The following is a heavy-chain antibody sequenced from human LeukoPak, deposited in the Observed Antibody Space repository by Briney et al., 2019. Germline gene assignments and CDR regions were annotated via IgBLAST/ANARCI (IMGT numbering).Heavy chain of an antibody. CDR2: INWNGGST. CDR3: ARIHCSGGSCYQYYFDY. J-gene: IGHJ4*02. Sequence: GGSLRLSCAASGFTVSSNYMSWVRQAPGKGLEWVSGINWNGGSTGYTDSVKGRFTISRDNAKNTLYLQMNSLRTEDTALYYCARIHCSGGSCYQYYFDYWGQGTLVTVSS. V-gene: IGHV3-20*04. D-gene: IGHD2-15*01. CDR1: GFTVSSNY.